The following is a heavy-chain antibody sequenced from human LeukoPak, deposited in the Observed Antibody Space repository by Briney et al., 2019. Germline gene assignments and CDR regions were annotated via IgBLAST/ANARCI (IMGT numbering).Heavy chain of an antibody. CDR3: AEDVGRTGTNCFDP. CDR2: INLNTGYT. J-gene: IGHJ5*02. CDR1: GDTFTSNY. D-gene: IGHD1-1*01. Sequence: ASVKVPCKPSGDTFTSNYLHWVRQAPGQGFEWLGWINLNTGYTKYAQKFQGRVTMTRDTSTSSAFMELSRLRSDDTAVYFCAEDVGRTGTNCFDPWGQGTLVTVSS. V-gene: IGHV1-2*02.